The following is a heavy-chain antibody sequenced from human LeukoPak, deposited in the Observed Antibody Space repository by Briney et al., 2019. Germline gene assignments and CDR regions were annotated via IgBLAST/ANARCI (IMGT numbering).Heavy chain of an antibody. CDR3: ARAYSSSSYYYYYYYYMDV. CDR1: GFTFSTYS. D-gene: IGHD6-6*01. J-gene: IGHJ6*03. Sequence: TGGSLRLSCAASGFTFSTYSMNWVRQAPGKGLEWVSYISSSSSTIYYADSVKGRFTISRDNAKNSLYLQMNSLRAEDTAVYYCARAYSSSSYYYYYYYYMDVWGKGTTVTVSS. CDR2: ISSSSSTI. V-gene: IGHV3-48*01.